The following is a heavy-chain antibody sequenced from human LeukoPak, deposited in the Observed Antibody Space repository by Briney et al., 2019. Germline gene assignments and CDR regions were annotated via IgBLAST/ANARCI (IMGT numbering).Heavy chain of an antibody. Sequence: PGGSLRLSCVVSGFTFNRYWMTWVRQAPGKGLEWVANIKQDGSEKNYVDSVKDRFTISRDNAKDSLYLQMNSLRAEDTAVYYCVREDDTKVPAQRGDWFDPWGQGTLVTVSS. CDR2: IKQDGSEK. CDR3: VREDDTKVPAQRGDWFDP. D-gene: IGHD2-2*01. CDR1: GFTFNRYW. V-gene: IGHV3-7*01. J-gene: IGHJ5*02.